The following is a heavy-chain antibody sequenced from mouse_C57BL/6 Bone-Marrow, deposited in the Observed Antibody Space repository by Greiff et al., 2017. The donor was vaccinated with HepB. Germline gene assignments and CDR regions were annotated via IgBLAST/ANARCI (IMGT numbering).Heavy chain of an antibody. J-gene: IGHJ4*01. CDR1: GYTFTSYW. Sequence: VQLQQSGAELVKPGASVKLSCKASGYTFTSYWMHWVKQRPGQGLEWIGMIHPNSGSTNYNEKFKSKATLTVDKSSSTAYMQLSSLTSEDSAVYYCARGRGFYAGAIDYWGQGTSVTVSS. V-gene: IGHV1-64*01. D-gene: IGHD2-3*01. CDR3: ARGRGFYAGAIDY. CDR2: IHPNSGST.